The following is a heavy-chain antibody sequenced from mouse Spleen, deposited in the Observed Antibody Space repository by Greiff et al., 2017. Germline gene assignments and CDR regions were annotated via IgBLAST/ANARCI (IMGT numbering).Heavy chain of an antibody. CDR2: INPYNGDT. CDR1: GYSFTGYF. D-gene: IGHD2-10*01. V-gene: IGHV1-20*01. Sequence: EVQLQQSGPELVKPGDSVKISCKASGYSFTGYFMNWVMQSHGTSLEWIGRINPYNGDTFYNQKFKGKATLTVDKSSSTAHMELRSLTSEDSAVYYCARAAYYGNYEGNWYFDVWGAGTTVTVSA. CDR3: ARAAYYGNYEGNWYFDV. J-gene: IGHJ1*01.